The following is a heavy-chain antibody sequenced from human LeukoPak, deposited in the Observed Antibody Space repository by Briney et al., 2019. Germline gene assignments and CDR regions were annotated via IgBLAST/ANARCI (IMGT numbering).Heavy chain of an antibody. J-gene: IGHJ4*02. CDR1: GFTFSTSG. V-gene: IGHV3-7*01. D-gene: IGHD3-10*01. CDR2: IKQDGSEK. CDR3: AREGVPYAGDY. Sequence: PGGSLRLSCTASGFTFSTSGMHWVRQAPGKGLEWVANIKQDGSEKNYVDPVKGRFTISRGNAKNAQYLQMNSLRAEDTAIYYCAREGVPYAGDYWGQGTLVTVSS.